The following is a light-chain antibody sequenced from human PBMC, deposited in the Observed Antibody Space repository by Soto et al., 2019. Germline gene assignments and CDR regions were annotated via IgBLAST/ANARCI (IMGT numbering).Light chain of an antibody. J-gene: IGKJ2*01. CDR1: QSIGSN. CDR3: QQYNDLPPYT. Sequence: EVLMTQSQGTLSVSPGERVTVSCRASQSIGSNLAWYQQKPGQAPRLLIYGASTRVIGVPDRFSGGRSGTEFTLTISILLSEDIAVYFCQQYNDLPPYTFGQGTKLEIK. V-gene: IGKV3-15*01. CDR2: GAS.